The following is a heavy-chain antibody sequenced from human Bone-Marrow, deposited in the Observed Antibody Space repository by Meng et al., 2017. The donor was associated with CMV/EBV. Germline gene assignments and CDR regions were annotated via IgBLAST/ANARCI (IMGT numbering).Heavy chain of an antibody. D-gene: IGHD2-8*01. J-gene: IGHJ6*01. CDR1: GYSFTSFW. Sequence: GESLKISCKGSGYSFTSFWIGWVRQMPGKGLEWMGIIYPGDSDTRYSLSFQGQVTISADKSISTAYLQWSSLKAADTAMYYCARLRDCTTGVCQGDYYYYGMDVWGQGTTVTGSS. V-gene: IGHV5-51*01. CDR3: ARLRDCTTGVCQGDYYYYGMDV. CDR2: IYPGDSDT.